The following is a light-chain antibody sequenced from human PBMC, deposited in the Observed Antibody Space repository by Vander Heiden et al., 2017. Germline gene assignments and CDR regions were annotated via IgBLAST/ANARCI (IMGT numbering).Light chain of an antibody. V-gene: IGKV1-39*01. CDR2: AAS. CDR1: QSISSY. CDR3: QQNYSTFRT. J-gene: IGKJ4*02. Sequence: DIQMTQSPSSLYASVGDSVTITCPARQSISSYLNWYQQKPGKAPKLLIYAASSLQSGVPSRFSGSGSGTDFTLTISSLQPEDFATYYCQQNYSTFRTFGGGTKVEIK.